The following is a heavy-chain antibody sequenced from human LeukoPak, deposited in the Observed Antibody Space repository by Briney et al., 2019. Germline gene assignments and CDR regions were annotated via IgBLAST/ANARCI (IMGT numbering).Heavy chain of an antibody. J-gene: IGHJ3*02. CDR2: LYYSGST. CDR3: ARYCRSSSVSNVTPRAFDI. V-gene: IGHV4-39*01. D-gene: IGHD2-2*01. Sequence: SETLSLTCTVSGSSISSSNYYWGRISQPPGKGLVWNVSLYYSGSTYYTPSLKSRVTISVDTSKNQFSLNLISVTAADTAVYYCARYCRSSSVSNVTPRAFDIWGQGTMVTVSS. CDR1: GSSISSSNYY.